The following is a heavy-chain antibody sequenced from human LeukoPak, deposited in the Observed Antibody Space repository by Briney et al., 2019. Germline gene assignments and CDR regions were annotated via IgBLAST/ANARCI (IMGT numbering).Heavy chain of an antibody. D-gene: IGHD3-16*01. CDR3: ARDVKGGNFDY. Sequence: GGSLRLSCAASGFIFSDYGMHWVRQAPGKGLDWVAFIRYDGSNKNYADSVKGRITISRDNSKNTLYLQMNSLRVEDTALYFCARDVKGGNFDYWGQGTLVTVSS. J-gene: IGHJ4*02. CDR1: GFIFSDYG. V-gene: IGHV3-30*02. CDR2: IRYDGSNK.